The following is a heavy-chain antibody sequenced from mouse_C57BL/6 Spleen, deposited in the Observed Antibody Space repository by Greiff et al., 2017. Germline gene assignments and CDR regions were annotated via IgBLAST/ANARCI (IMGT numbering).Heavy chain of an antibody. CDR1: GFTFSSYA. J-gene: IGHJ4*01. Sequence: EVQGVESGEGLVKPGGSLKLSCAASGFTFSSYAMSWVRQTPEKRLEWVAYISSGGDYIYYADTVKGRFTISRDNARNTLYLQMSSLKSEDTAMYYCTIYGNPLRDAMDYWGQGTSVTVSS. CDR2: ISSGGDYI. V-gene: IGHV5-9-1*02. D-gene: IGHD2-1*01. CDR3: TIYGNPLRDAMDY.